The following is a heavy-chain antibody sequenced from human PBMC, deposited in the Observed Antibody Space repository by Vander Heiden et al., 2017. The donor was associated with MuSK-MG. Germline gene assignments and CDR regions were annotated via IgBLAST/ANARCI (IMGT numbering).Heavy chain of an antibody. Sequence: QVQLVESGGGLVKPGGSLRLSCVASGFTFSDYYMSWIRQAPGKGLEWVSYISSSSSYTNYADSVKGRFTISRDNAKNSLYLQMNSLRAEDTAVYYCARYTLGDYYYYYGMDVWGQGTTVTVSS. J-gene: IGHJ6*02. CDR3: ARYTLGDYYYYYGMDV. V-gene: IGHV3-11*06. D-gene: IGHD2-15*01. CDR2: ISSSSSYT. CDR1: GFTFSDYY.